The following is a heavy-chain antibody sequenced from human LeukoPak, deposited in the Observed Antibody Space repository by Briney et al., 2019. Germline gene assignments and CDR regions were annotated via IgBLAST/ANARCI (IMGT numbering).Heavy chain of an antibody. J-gene: IGHJ6*02. CDR1: GFTFRSYD. V-gene: IGHV3-30-3*01. D-gene: IGHD2-15*01. CDR3: ARDLTTLEHLGYYYGMDV. CDR2: ISSDGTNK. Sequence: PGGPLRLSCAASGFTFRSYDMHWVRQAPGKGLEWVIVISSDGTNKHYADSVKGRFTVSKDNTKNTLYLQMNSLRDKDTAVYYCARDLTTLEHLGYYYGMDVWGQGTTVTVSS.